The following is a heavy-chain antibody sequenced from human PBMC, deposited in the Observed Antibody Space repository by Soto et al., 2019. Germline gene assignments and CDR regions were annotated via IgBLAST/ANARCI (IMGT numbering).Heavy chain of an antibody. V-gene: IGHV1-18*04. Sequence: GASVKVSCKASGYAFTSYGISWVRQAPGQGLEWMGWISAYNGNTNYAQKLQGRVTMTTDTSTSTAYMELRSLRSEDSAVYYCARGRRSCTGNNCYNDFDFWGQGSLVTVSS. CDR1: GYAFTSYG. CDR2: ISAYNGNT. D-gene: IGHD2-8*02. J-gene: IGHJ4*02. CDR3: ARGRRSCTGNNCYNDFDF.